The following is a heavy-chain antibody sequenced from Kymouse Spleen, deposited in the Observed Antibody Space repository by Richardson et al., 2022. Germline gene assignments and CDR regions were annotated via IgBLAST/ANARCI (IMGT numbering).Heavy chain of an antibody. D-gene: IGHD3-10*01. CDR1: GGSISSSSYY. Sequence: QLQLQESGPGLVKPSETLSLTCTVSGGSISSSSYYWGWIRQPPGKGLEWIGSIYYSGSTYYNPSLKSRVTISVDTSKNQFSLKLSSVTAADTAVYYCARRYYYGSGSPRDWFDPWGQGTLVTVSS. CDR3: ARRYYYGSGSPRDWFDP. J-gene: IGHJ5*02. V-gene: IGHV4-39*01. CDR2: IYYSGST.